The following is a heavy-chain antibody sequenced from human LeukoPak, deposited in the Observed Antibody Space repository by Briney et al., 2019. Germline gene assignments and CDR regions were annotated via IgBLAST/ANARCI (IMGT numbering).Heavy chain of an antibody. D-gene: IGHD1-1*01. V-gene: IGHV4-39*07. CDR2: IYYTGTT. J-gene: IGHJ5*02. CDR3: ARDSIRVQTGTTP. Sequence: SETLSLTCSVFGGSMNINNYYWAWIRQPPGKGLEWIGSIYYTGTTYYNPSLNYRVTISVDTSKNQFSLRLTSVTAADTAVYYCARDSIRVQTGTTPWGRGTLVTVSS. CDR1: GGSMNINNYY.